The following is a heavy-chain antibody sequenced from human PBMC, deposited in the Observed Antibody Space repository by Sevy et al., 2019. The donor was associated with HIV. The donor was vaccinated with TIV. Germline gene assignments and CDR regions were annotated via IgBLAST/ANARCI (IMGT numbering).Heavy chain of an antibody. CDR1: GDSVSGGNYY. CDR2: IYYSGST. Sequence: SETLSLTCTVSGDSVSGGNYYWSWIRQPPGKGLEWIGYIYYSGSTIYNPSLKSRVTISIDTSKNQFSLRLTSVTAADTAVYYCARGLFDYWGQGTLVTVSS. CDR3: ARGLFDY. J-gene: IGHJ4*02. V-gene: IGHV4-61*01.